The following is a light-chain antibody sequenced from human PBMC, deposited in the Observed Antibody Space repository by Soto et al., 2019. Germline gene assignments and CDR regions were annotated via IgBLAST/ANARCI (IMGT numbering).Light chain of an antibody. CDR1: QSVSSY. CDR3: QQRSNWTPVT. Sequence: DIVLTQSPATLSLSPGERATLSCRASQSVSSYLAWYQQKPGQAPRLLIYDASNRATGIPARFSGSGSGTEFTLTISSLEPEDVSVYYCQQRSNWTPVTFGQGTKVEIK. J-gene: IGKJ1*01. CDR2: DAS. V-gene: IGKV3-11*01.